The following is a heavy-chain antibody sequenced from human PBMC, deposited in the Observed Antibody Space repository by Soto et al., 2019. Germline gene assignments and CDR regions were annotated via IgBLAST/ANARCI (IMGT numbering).Heavy chain of an antibody. D-gene: IGHD6-6*01. CDR3: ARDVSSSIDC. Sequence: SETLSLTCAVYGGSFSGYYWSWIRQPPGKGLEWIGEINHSGSTNYNASLKSRATISVDTSKNQFSLKLTSVTAADTAVYYCARDVSSSIDCWGQGTLVTVSS. CDR1: GGSFSGYY. J-gene: IGHJ4*02. V-gene: IGHV4-34*01. CDR2: INHSGST.